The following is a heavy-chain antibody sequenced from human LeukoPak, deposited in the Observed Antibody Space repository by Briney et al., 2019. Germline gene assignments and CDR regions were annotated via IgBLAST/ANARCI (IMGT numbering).Heavy chain of an antibody. CDR1: GFTFSSYS. D-gene: IGHD6-19*01. J-gene: IGHJ5*02. Sequence: GSLRLSCAASGFTFSSYSMNWVRQAPGKGLEWVSSISSSSSYIYYADSVKGRFTISRDNAKNSLYLQMNSLRAEDTAVYYCARDFYSPGIAVAWGQGTLVTVSS. CDR2: ISSSSSYI. V-gene: IGHV3-21*01. CDR3: ARDFYSPGIAVA.